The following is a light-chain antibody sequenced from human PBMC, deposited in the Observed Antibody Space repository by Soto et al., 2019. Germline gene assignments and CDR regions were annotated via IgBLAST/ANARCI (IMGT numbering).Light chain of an antibody. Sequence: LTQPASVSGSPGQSITISCTGTSSDVGGYNYVSWYQQHPGKAPKLMIYEVSNRPSGVSNRFSGSKSGNTASLTISGLQAEDEADYYCSSYTSSSTRVFGTGTKLTVL. V-gene: IGLV2-14*01. J-gene: IGLJ1*01. CDR1: SSDVGGYNY. CDR3: SSYTSSSTRV. CDR2: EVS.